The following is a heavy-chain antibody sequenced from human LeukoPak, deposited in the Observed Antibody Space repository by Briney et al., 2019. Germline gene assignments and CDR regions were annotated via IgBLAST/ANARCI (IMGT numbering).Heavy chain of an antibody. J-gene: IGHJ4*02. D-gene: IGHD3-10*01. CDR3: AKDVIRGGITYFES. Sequence: GGSLRLSCAASGFTFSSYAMSWVRQAPGKGLEWVAGITGRGETTYYADSVQGRVNISRDNSKDTLFLQVNSLRAEDTAVYYCAKDVIRGGITYFESWGQGTQVAVSS. CDR2: ITGRGETT. V-gene: IGHV3-23*01. CDR1: GFTFSSYA.